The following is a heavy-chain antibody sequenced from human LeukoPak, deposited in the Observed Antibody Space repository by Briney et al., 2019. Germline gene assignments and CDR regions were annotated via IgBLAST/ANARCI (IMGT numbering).Heavy chain of an antibody. J-gene: IGHJ6*02. V-gene: IGHV4-59*08. CDR1: GGSISSYY. Sequence: PSETLSLTCTVSGGSISSYYWSWIRQPPGKGLEWIGYIYYSGSTNYNPSLKSRVTISVDTSKNQFSLKLSSVTAADTAVYYCARHGPSWVVVPAPYGMDVWGQGTTVTVSS. D-gene: IGHD2-2*01. CDR3: ARHGPSWVVVPAPYGMDV. CDR2: IYYSGST.